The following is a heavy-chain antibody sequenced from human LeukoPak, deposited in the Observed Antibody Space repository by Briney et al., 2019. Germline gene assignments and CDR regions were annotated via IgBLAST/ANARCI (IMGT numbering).Heavy chain of an antibody. CDR2: INHSGST. J-gene: IGHJ4*02. CDR1: GGSFSGYY. Sequence: PSETLSLTCAVYGGSFSGYYWSWIRQPSGKGLEWIGEINHSGSTNYNPSLKSRVTISVDTSKNQFSLKLSSVTAADTAVYYCARGPGGRAWQWLVTGYFDYWGQGTLVTVSS. CDR3: ARGPGGRAWQWLVTGYFDY. D-gene: IGHD6-19*01. V-gene: IGHV4-34*01.